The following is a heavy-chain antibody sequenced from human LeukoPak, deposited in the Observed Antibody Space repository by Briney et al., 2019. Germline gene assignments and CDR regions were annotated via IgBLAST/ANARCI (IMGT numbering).Heavy chain of an antibody. D-gene: IGHD1-26*01. J-gene: IGHJ5*02. CDR2: ISYDGTKR. Sequence: GGSLRLSCAASGFTFSNYAMHWVRQAPGKGLEWVAVISYDGTKRYYPDSVKGRFTISRDNSKNTLYLQVSSLRPEDTAVYYCARALVSGSYGGWFDPRGQGTLVTVSS. CDR3: ARALVSGSYGGWFDP. CDR1: GFTFSNYA. V-gene: IGHV3-30*04.